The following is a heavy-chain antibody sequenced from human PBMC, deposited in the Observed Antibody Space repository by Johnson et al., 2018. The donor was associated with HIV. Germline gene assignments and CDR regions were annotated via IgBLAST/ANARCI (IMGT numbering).Heavy chain of an antibody. J-gene: IGHJ3*02. CDR1: GFTFSNYW. V-gene: IGHV3-7*05. Sequence: VQLVEYGGGLVQPGGSLRLSCAASGFTFSNYWMSWVRQAPGKGLEWVANIKQDGSEKYYVDSVKGRFTISRDNAKNSLYLQMNSLRAEDTAVYYCAREKKMGGTFDIWGQGTKVTVSS. CDR3: AREKKMGGTFDI. D-gene: IGHD5-24*01. CDR2: IKQDGSEK.